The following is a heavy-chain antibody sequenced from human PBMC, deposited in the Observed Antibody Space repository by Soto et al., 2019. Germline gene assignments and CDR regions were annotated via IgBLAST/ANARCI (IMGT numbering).Heavy chain of an antibody. D-gene: IGHD6-19*01. J-gene: IGHJ4*02. CDR3: ARETSVGTSPFSNSGWYGYFDY. V-gene: IGHV4-59*01. CDR1: GGSISPYY. Sequence: SETLSLTCTVSGGSISPYYWSWIRQPPGGGLEWIGYIFHTGTPRYSPSLESRVTISVDSSKNQVYLKLTSVTAADTAVYFCARETSVGTSPFSNSGWYGYFDYWGPGALVTVSS. CDR2: IFHTGTP.